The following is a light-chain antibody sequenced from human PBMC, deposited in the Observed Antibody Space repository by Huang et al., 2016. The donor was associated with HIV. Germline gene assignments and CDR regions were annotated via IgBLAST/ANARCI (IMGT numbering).Light chain of an antibody. V-gene: IGKV1-5*03. CDR1: QSISSW. J-gene: IGKJ4*01. Sequence: DIQMTQSPSTVSASVGDRVTITCRASQSISSWLAWYQQKPGKASKLLIYKASNLESGVPSRLSGSGSGTEFTLTISSLQPDDFATYYCQQYNSYPLTFGGGTKVQIK. CDR2: KAS. CDR3: QQYNSYPLT.